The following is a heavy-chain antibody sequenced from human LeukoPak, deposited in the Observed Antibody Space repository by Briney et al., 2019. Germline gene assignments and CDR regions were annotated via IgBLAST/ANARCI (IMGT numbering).Heavy chain of an antibody. CDR3: ARIYITGTTLWSSYYYYYMNG. CDR1: GGSISSYY. J-gene: IGHJ6*03. V-gene: IGHV4-59*01. D-gene: IGHD1-7*01. CDR2: IYYSGST. Sequence: PSETLSLTCTVSGGSISSYYWSWIRQPPGKGLEWIGYIYYSGSTNYNPSLKSRVTISVDTSKNQFSLKLSSVTAADTAVYYCARIYITGTTLWSSYYYYYMNGWGKGTTVTVSS.